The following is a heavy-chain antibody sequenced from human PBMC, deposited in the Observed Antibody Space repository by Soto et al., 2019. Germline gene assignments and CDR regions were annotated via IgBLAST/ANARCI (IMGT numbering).Heavy chain of an antibody. CDR1: GGSISSYY. V-gene: IGHV4-59*01. Sequence: SETLSLTCTVSGGSISSYYWSWIRQPPGKGLEWIGYIYYSGSTNYNPSLKSRVTISVDTSKNQFSLKLSSVTAADTAVYYCARDQAYCSSTSCYSERAFDIWGQGTMVTVSS. J-gene: IGHJ3*02. D-gene: IGHD2-2*01. CDR3: ARDQAYCSSTSCYSERAFDI. CDR2: IYYSGST.